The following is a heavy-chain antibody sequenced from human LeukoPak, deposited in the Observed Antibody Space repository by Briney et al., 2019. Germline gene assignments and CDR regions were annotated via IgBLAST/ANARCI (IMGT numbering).Heavy chain of an antibody. V-gene: IGHV3-23*01. J-gene: IGHJ6*02. D-gene: IGHD6-19*01. CDR3: AKAVRGRCDRYSSGACYYYYGMDV. CDR1: GFTFSSYA. CDR2: ISGSGGST. Sequence: GGSLRLSCAASGFTFSSYAMSWVREAPGKGLGWVSGISGSGGSTYYAASVKGRFTISRDNSKNTLYLQMNSLRAEDTAVYYCAKAVRGRCDRYSSGACYYYYGMDVWGQGTTVTVSS.